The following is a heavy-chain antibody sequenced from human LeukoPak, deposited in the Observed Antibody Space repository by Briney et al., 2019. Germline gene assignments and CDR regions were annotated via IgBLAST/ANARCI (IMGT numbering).Heavy chain of an antibody. CDR1: GFSFDDYG. CDR3: ARDGEIVGARFDY. D-gene: IGHD1-26*01. CDR2: INWNGDDT. V-gene: IGHV3-20*04. J-gene: IGHJ4*02. Sequence: GGSLRLSCEASGFSFDDYGMSWVRQAPGKGLEWVSSINWNGDDTSYAVSVKGRFTISRDNAQKSLYLQMDSLRAEDTAFYFCARDGEIVGARFDYWGQGTLVTVSS.